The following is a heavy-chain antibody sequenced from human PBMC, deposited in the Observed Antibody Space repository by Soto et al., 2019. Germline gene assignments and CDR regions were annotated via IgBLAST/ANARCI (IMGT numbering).Heavy chain of an antibody. D-gene: IGHD3-22*01. Sequence: SETLSLTCTVSGGSISSGGYYWSWIRQHPGKGLEWIGYIYYSGSTYYNPSLKSRVTISVDTSKNQFSLKLSSVTAADTAVYYCERGRSSGYYYRYWGQGTLVTVSS. CDR1: GGSISSGGYY. CDR2: IYYSGST. J-gene: IGHJ4*02. V-gene: IGHV4-31*03. CDR3: ERGRSSGYYYRY.